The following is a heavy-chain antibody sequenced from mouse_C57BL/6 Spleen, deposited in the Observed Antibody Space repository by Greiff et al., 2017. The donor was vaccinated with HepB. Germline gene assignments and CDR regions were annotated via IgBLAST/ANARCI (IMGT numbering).Heavy chain of an antibody. J-gene: IGHJ4*01. V-gene: IGHV5-9*01. D-gene: IGHD2-3*01. Sequence: EVHLVESGGGLVKPGGSLKLSCAASGFTFSSYTMSWVRQTPEKRLEWVATISGGGGNTYYPDSVKGRFTISRDNAKNTLYLQMSSLRSEDTALYYCAREGLLGYAMDYWGQGTSVTVSS. CDR1: GFTFSSYT. CDR3: AREGLLGYAMDY. CDR2: ISGGGGNT.